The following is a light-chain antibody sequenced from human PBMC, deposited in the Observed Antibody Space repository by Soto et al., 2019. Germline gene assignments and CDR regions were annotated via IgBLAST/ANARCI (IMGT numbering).Light chain of an antibody. CDR1: QSINTY. V-gene: IGKV1-39*01. J-gene: IGKJ1*01. CDR2: SAS. CDR3: QQSYSTPWT. Sequence: DIQMTQSPSSLSASVGDRVTLTCRASQSINTYLNWYQQKPGKAPNLLIYSASTLQSGVPSRFSGSGSGTDFTLTISSLQPEDFAIYYCQQSYSTPWTFGHGTKVEVK.